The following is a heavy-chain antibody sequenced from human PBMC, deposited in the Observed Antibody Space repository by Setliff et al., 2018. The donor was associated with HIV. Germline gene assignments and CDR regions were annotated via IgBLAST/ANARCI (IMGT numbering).Heavy chain of an antibody. CDR1: GGTFSRSV. J-gene: IGHJ6*02. Sequence: SVKVSCKASGGTFSRSVFSWVRQAPGQGLEWMGRFIPMFGATKNAQRFQGRVSLSTDTSTSTAYMELRSLRSDDTAVYYCAGGYSSSSSYYYGMDVWGQGTTVTVSS. V-gene: IGHV1-69*05. CDR3: AGGYSSSSSYYYGMDV. CDR2: FIPMFGAT. D-gene: IGHD6-6*01.